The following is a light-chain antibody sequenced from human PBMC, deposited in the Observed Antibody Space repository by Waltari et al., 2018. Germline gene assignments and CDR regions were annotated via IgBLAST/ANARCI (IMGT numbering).Light chain of an antibody. CDR2: EVS. CDR1: SSDVGGYNY. V-gene: IGLV2-14*01. J-gene: IGLJ1*01. CDR3: SSYTSSSTYV. Sequence: QSALTQPASVSGSPGQSITISCTGTSSDVGGYNYVSWYQPHPGKAPKLMIYEVSNRPSGVSNRFSGSKSGNTASLTISGLQAEDEADYYCSSYTSSSTYVFGTGTKVPVL.